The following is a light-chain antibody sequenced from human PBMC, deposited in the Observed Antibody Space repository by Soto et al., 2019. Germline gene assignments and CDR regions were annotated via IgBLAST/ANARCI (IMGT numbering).Light chain of an antibody. CDR2: EVS. V-gene: IGLV2-14*01. Sequence: QSALTQPASVSGSPGQSITISCTGTNSDVGGYNYVSWYQQHPGKAPKLMIYEVSNRPSGVSNRFSGSKSGNTASLTISGRQPDDEADYYYSCYPSSSTYVVFGGGTKLTVL. J-gene: IGLJ2*01. CDR3: SCYPSSSTYVV. CDR1: NSDVGGYNY.